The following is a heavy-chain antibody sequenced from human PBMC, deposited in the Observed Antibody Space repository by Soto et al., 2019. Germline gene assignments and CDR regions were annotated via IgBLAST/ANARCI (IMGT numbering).Heavy chain of an antibody. D-gene: IGHD2-2*01. CDR3: AKGRRLVVVPAARIDY. CDR2: ISYDGSNK. V-gene: IGHV3-30*18. CDR1: GFTFSSYG. Sequence: GGSLRLSCAASGFTFSSYGMHWVRQAPGKGLEWVAVISYDGSNKYYADSVKGRFTISRDNSKNTLYLQMNSLRAEDTAVYYCAKGRRLVVVPAARIDYWGQGTLVTVSS. J-gene: IGHJ4*02.